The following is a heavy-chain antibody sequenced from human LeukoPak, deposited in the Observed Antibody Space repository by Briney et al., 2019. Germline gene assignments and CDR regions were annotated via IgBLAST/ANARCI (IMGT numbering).Heavy chain of an antibody. D-gene: IGHD2-2*02. CDR2: ISSNGGST. Sequence: GGSLRLSCAASGFTFSSYAMSWVRQAPGKGLEYVSAISSNGGSTYYANSVKGRFTISRDNSKNTLYLQMGSLRAEDMAVYYCARDREGCSSTSCYNFDYWGQGTLVTVSS. V-gene: IGHV3-64*01. CDR3: ARDREGCSSTSCYNFDY. J-gene: IGHJ4*02. CDR1: GFTFSSYA.